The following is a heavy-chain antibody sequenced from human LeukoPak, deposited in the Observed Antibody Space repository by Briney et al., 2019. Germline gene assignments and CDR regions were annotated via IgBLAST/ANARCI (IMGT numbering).Heavy chain of an antibody. CDR2: ISGSGDGT. Sequence: GGSLRPSCAASGFTSSNYAMSWVRPAPGRGLEWVSSISGSGDGTYYADSVKGRFTISRDNSKNTLYLQMNSLTAEDTAVYFCAKSDCSDAGCYLLDYWGQGTLVTVSS. V-gene: IGHV3-23*01. J-gene: IGHJ4*02. CDR3: AKSDCSDAGCYLLDY. CDR1: GFTSSNYA. D-gene: IGHD2-15*01.